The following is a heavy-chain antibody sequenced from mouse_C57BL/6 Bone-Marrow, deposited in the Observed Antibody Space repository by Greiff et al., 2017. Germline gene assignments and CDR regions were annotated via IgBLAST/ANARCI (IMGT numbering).Heavy chain of an antibody. CDR3: ARIHYYGYDGYFDV. J-gene: IGHJ1*03. V-gene: IGHV1-69*01. CDR1: GYTFTSYW. D-gene: IGHD2-2*01. Sequence: VQLQQPGAELVMPVASVKLSCKASGYTFTSYWMHWVKQRPGQGLEWIGEIDPSDSYTNYNQKFKGKSTLTVDKSSSTAYMQLSSLTSEDSAVYDCARIHYYGYDGYFDVWGTGTTVTVSS. CDR2: IDPSDSYT.